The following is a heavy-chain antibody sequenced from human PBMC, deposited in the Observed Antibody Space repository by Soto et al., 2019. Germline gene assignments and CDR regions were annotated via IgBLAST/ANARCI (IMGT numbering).Heavy chain of an antibody. CDR2: IKQDGSEK. D-gene: IGHD6-13*01. V-gene: IGHV3-7*01. Sequence: GGSRRLSCTAIGLTFSTYWITWVRQAPGKGLEWVANIKQDGSEKYYVDSVKGRFTSSRDNAKNSVYLQMNSLRAEDTAVYYCARVGAAAAELDYWGQGT. CDR1: GLTFSTYW. CDR3: ARVGAAAAELDY. J-gene: IGHJ4*02.